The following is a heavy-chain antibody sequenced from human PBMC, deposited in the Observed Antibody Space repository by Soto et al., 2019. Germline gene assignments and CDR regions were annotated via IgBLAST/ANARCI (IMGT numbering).Heavy chain of an antibody. D-gene: IGHD4-4*01. CDR2: IGTAGDT. V-gene: IGHV3-13*01. Sequence: GGSLRLSCAASGFTFSSYDMHWVRQATGKGLEWVSAIGTAGDTYYPGSVKGRFTISRENAKNSLYLQMNSLRAEDTALYYCAKGPYSNYISWFYWCQGTLVTVS. J-gene: IGHJ4*02. CDR3: AKGPYSNYISWFY. CDR1: GFTFSSYD.